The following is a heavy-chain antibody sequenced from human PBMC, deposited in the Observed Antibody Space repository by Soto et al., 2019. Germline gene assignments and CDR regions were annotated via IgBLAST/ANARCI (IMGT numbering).Heavy chain of an antibody. CDR2: IKQDGSEK. D-gene: IGHD2-8*01. CDR3: ARLSGLVYGHCYYYYGMDV. V-gene: IGHV3-7*01. J-gene: IGHJ6*02. Sequence: PGGSLRLSCAASGFTFSSYWMSWVRQAPGKGLEWVANIKQDGSEKYYVDSVKGRFTISRDNAKNSLYLQMNSLRAEDTAVYYCARLSGLVYGHCYYYYGMDVWGQGTTVTVSS. CDR1: GFTFSSYW.